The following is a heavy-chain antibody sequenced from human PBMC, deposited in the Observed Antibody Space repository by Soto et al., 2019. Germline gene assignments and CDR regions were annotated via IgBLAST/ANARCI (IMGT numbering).Heavy chain of an antibody. J-gene: IGHJ3*02. V-gene: IGHV1-24*01. CDR1: GYTLTELS. D-gene: IGHD3-22*01. CDR2: FDPEDGET. Sequence: ASVKVSCKVSGYTLTELSMHWVRQAPGKGLEWMGGFDPEDGETIYAQKFQGRVTMTEDTSTDTAYMELSSPRSEDTAVYYCATKSSGPEGAFDIWGQGTMVTVSS. CDR3: ATKSSGPEGAFDI.